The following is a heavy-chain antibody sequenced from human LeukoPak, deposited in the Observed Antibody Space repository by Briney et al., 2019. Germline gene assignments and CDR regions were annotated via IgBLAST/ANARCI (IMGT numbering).Heavy chain of an antibody. CDR3: VKDLGGGVYDILTGYNYYSGMDV. Sequence: PGGSLRLSCAASGFTFDDYTMHWVRQTPGKGLEWVSLISWNSDSTYYADSVEGRFTISRHNSKNSLYLLMNSLRTEDTALYYCVKDLGGGVYDILTGYNYYSGMDVWGQGTTVTVSS. J-gene: IGHJ6*02. D-gene: IGHD3-9*01. V-gene: IGHV3-43*01. CDR2: ISWNSDST. CDR1: GFTFDDYT.